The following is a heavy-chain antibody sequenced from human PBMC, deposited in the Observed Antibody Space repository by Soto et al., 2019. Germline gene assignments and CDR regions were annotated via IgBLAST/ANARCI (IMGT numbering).Heavy chain of an antibody. CDR1: GGSISSSGYS. J-gene: IGHJ5*02. D-gene: IGHD2-21*02. CDR3: AIRVTSTAGNWFYP. V-gene: IGHV4-39*01. Sequence: SETLSLTCTVSGGSISSSGYSWGWIRQPPGKGLEYIGNIYYGGTTYYNPSLKSRVTISLDTSKNQFSLKLTSVTAADTAVYYCAIRVTSTAGNWFYPLGQGTQVTVSS. CDR2: IYYGGTT.